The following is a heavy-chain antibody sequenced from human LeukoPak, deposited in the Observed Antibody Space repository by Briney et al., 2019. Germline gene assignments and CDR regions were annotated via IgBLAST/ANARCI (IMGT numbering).Heavy chain of an antibody. CDR3: ASGYNNGFAY. J-gene: IGHJ4*02. V-gene: IGHV3-74*01. Sequence: PGVSLTLSCTASGFTFNSHWMHWVRQPPGRGLVWVARINNDGSSTSYADSVKGRFTIPRDNAKHTLYLQMNSLRAEDTAVYCCASGYNNGFAYWGQGALVTVSS. D-gene: IGHD5-18*01. CDR1: GFTFNSHW. CDR2: INNDGSST.